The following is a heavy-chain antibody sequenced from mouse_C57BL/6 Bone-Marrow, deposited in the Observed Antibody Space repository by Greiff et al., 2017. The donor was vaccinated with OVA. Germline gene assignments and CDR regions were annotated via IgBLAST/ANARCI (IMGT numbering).Heavy chain of an antibody. D-gene: IGHD2-1*01. CDR3: ARKEGYYGKDYYAMDY. Sequence: VKLMESGPGLVQPSQSLSITCTVSGFSLTSYGVHWVRQSPGKGLEWLGVIWSGGSTDYNAAFISRLSISKDNSKSQVFFKMNSLQADDTAIYYCARKEGYYGKDYYAMDYWGQGTSVTVSS. J-gene: IGHJ4*01. CDR2: IWSGGST. V-gene: IGHV2-2*01. CDR1: GFSLTSYG.